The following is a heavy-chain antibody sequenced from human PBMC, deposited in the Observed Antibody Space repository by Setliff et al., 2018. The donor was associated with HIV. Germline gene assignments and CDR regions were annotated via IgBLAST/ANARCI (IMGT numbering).Heavy chain of an antibody. CDR1: GFTFSSYW. CDR2: IKEDGSDK. D-gene: IGHD6-6*01. Sequence: PGGSLRLSCAASGFTFSSYWMSWVRQAPGKGLEWVAKIKEDGSDKAYVDSVKGRFTISRDNAKKSMYLQLNSLKAEDTAVYYCARDRGSSYYYHYYIDVWGKGTTVTVSS. J-gene: IGHJ6*03. V-gene: IGHV3-7*01. CDR3: ARDRGSSYYYHYYIDV.